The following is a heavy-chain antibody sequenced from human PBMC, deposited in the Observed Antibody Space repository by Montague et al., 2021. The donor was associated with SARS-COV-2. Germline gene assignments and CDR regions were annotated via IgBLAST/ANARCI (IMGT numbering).Heavy chain of an antibody. D-gene: IGHD3-22*01. Sequence: SLRLSCAASGIIFTNSWMSWVRQAPGKGLEWVANIKPDGTDKYYVDSVKGRFTISRDNAKKSLYLQMNSLTAEDTAVYYCATDSFSGYFDWGQGTLVTVS. V-gene: IGHV3-7*01. CDR2: IKPDGTDK. J-gene: IGHJ4*02. CDR1: GIIFTNSW. CDR3: ATDSFSGYFD.